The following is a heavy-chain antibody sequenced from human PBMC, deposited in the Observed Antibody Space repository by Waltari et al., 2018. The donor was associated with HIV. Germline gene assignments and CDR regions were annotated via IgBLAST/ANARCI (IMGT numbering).Heavy chain of an antibody. CDR2: NNAGNGNT. CDR3: ARERADIVVVPADLNWFDP. V-gene: IGHV1-3*01. Sequence: QVQLVQSGAEVKKPGASVKVSCKASGYTFTSYAMHWVRQAPRNRIEWMGWNNAGNGNTKYSQKFQGRVTITRDTSASTAYMELSSLRSEDTAVYYCARERADIVVVPADLNWFDPWGQGTLVTVSS. J-gene: IGHJ5*02. CDR1: GYTFTSYA. D-gene: IGHD2-2*01.